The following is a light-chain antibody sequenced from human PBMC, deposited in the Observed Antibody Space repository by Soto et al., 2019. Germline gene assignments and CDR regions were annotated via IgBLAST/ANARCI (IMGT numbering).Light chain of an antibody. J-gene: IGKJ5*01. CDR1: QSVSSN. Sequence: TQRPATLSVYPGERATLSCRASQSVSSNLAWYRQKPGQAPRLLIYGASTRATGIPARFSGSGSGTEFTLTISSLQSEDFAVYYCQQYNNLPPIPFGQRRRLEI. V-gene: IGKV3-15*01. CDR3: QQYNNLPPIP. CDR2: GAS.